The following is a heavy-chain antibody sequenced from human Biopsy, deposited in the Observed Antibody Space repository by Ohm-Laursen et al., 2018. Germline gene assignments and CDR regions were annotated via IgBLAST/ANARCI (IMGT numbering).Heavy chain of an antibody. J-gene: IGHJ2*01. CDR3: ANRGWSGSYSHL. D-gene: IGHD3-10*01. CDR1: GFAFSDYA. CDR2: ISWYSGRI. V-gene: IGHV3-9*01. Sequence: SLRLSCAASGFAFSDYAMHWIRHGPGTGLEWVSGISWYSGRIGYADSVKGRFTISRDNAKNSLYLQMNSLRVEDTAFYYCANRGWSGSYSHLWGRGTLVTVSS.